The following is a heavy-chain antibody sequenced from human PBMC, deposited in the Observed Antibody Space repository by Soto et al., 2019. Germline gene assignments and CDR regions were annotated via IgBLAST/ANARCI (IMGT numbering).Heavy chain of an antibody. Sequence: QLQLQESGPGLVKPSETLSLTCTVSGGSISSSSYYWGWIRQPPGKGLEWIGSIYYSGSTYYNPSLKSRVTISVDTSKNQFSLKLSSVTAADTAVYYCARAGAVADTKYYYYYYGMDVWGQGTTVTVSS. J-gene: IGHJ6*02. CDR3: ARAGAVADTKYYYYYYGMDV. V-gene: IGHV4-39*01. D-gene: IGHD6-19*01. CDR2: IYYSGST. CDR1: GGSISSSSYY.